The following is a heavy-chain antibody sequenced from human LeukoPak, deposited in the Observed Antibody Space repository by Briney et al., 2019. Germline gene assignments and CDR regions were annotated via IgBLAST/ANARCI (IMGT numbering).Heavy chain of an antibody. CDR3: SRQKMATLPHVGFDI. Sequence: PGGSLRLSCAASGFTFSSYWMTWVRQAPGKGLEWVANIKQDGSEKYYVDSVKGRFTISRDNAKNSLYLQMNSVRAEDTAVYYCSRQKMATLPHVGFDIWGQGTMVTVSS. J-gene: IGHJ3*02. V-gene: IGHV3-7*01. D-gene: IGHD5-24*01. CDR2: IKQDGSEK. CDR1: GFTFSSYW.